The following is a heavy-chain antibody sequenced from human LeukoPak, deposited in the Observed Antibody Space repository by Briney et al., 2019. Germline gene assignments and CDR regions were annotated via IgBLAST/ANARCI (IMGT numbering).Heavy chain of an antibody. V-gene: IGHV4-39*07. Sequence: SETLSLTCTVSGGSISSSSWYWGWIRQPPGKGLEWIGEIYHSGSTNYNPSLKSRVTISVDKSKNQFSLKLSSVTAADTAVYYCARAMYSSSWYYYYGMDVWGQGTTVTVSS. D-gene: IGHD6-13*01. J-gene: IGHJ6*02. CDR1: GGSISSSSWY. CDR3: ARAMYSSSWYYYYGMDV. CDR2: IYHSGST.